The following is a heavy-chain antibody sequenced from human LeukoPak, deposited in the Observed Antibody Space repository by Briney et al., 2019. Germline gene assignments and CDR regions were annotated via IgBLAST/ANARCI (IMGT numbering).Heavy chain of an antibody. J-gene: IGHJ4*02. CDR3: ARRYGSGWYDY. CDR2: IYSDGST. Sequence: GGSLRLSCAASGFTVSSNYMSWVRQAPGKGLEWVSFIYSDGSTYYADSVKGRFTISRDNSKNTLYLQMNSLRAEDTAVYYCARRYGSGWYDYWGQGTLVTVSS. V-gene: IGHV3-53*01. D-gene: IGHD6-19*01. CDR1: GFTVSSNY.